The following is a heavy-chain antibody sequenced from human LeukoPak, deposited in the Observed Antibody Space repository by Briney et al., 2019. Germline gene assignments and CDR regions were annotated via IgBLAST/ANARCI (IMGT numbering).Heavy chain of an antibody. V-gene: IGHV4-59*01. CDR3: ATYIRRPPGMDV. D-gene: IGHD2-15*01. CDR2: IDYSGST. Sequence: SETLSLTCTVSRGSMSHYYWSWIRQPPGKGLEWIGYIDYSGSTNYNPSLKSRLTISLDTSKNQFSLKLTSVTPADTALYFCATYIRRPPGMDVWGQGTTVTVSS. CDR1: RGSMSHYY. J-gene: IGHJ6*02.